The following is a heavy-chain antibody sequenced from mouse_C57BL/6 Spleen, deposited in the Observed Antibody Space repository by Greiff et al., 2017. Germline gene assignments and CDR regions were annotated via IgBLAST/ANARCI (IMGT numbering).Heavy chain of an antibody. CDR2: INPNNGGT. CDR1: GYTFTDYY. J-gene: IGHJ4*01. CDR3: ARGSYGSPYAMDY. V-gene: IGHV1-26*01. D-gene: IGHD1-1*01. Sequence: VQLKQSGPELVKPGASVKISCKASGYTFTDYYMNWVKQSHGKSLEWIGDINPNNGGTSYNQKFKGKATLTVDKSSSTAYMELRSLTSEDSAVYYCARGSYGSPYAMDYWGQGTSVTVSS.